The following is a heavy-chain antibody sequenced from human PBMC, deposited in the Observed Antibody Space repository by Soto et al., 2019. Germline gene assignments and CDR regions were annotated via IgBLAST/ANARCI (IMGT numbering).Heavy chain of an antibody. J-gene: IGHJ4*02. CDR1: GFTFSSYG. V-gene: IGHV3-33*01. CDR3: ARDMGGIAAFDY. D-gene: IGHD6-13*01. Sequence: QVQLVESGGGVVRPGRSLRLSCAASGFTFSSYGMHWVRQAPGKGLEWVAVIWYDGSNKYYADSVKGRFTISRDNSKNTLYLQMNSLRAEDTAVYYCARDMGGIAAFDYWGQGTLVTVSS. CDR2: IWYDGSNK.